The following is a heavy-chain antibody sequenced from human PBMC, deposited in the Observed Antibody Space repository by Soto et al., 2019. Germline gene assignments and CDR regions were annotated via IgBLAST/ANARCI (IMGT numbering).Heavy chain of an antibody. CDR3: ARVLNAARPDWFDP. CDR2: IYYSGST. Sequence: KSSETLSLTCTVSGGSISSGGYYWSWIRQHPGKGLEWIGYIYYSGSTYYNPSLKSRVTISVDTSKNQFSLKLSSVTAADTAVYYCARVLNAARPDWFDPWGQGTLVTVSS. J-gene: IGHJ5*02. V-gene: IGHV4-31*03. D-gene: IGHD6-6*01. CDR1: GGSISSGGYY.